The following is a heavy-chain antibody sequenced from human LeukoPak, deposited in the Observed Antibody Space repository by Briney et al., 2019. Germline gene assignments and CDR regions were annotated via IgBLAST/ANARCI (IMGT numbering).Heavy chain of an antibody. CDR3: ARQSTWGRFDY. J-gene: IGHJ4*02. V-gene: IGHV4-59*01. D-gene: IGHD2-2*01. CDR2: IYYSGST. Sequence: SETLSLTCTVSGGSISSYYWSWIRQPPGKGLEWIGYIYYSGSTNYNPSLKSRVTISVDTSKNLFSLKLGSVTAADTAVYYCARQSTWGRFDYWGQGALVTVSS. CDR1: GGSISSYY.